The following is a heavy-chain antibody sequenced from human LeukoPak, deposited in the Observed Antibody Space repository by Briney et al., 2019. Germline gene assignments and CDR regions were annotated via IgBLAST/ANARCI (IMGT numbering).Heavy chain of an antibody. CDR1: GGSISSYY. CDR2: IFYSGSS. D-gene: IGHD2/OR15-2a*01. Sequence: SETQSLTCTVSGGSISSYYWSWVRPPPGKGLEWIGYIFYSGSSNYNSTLKSRVTMSVDTSKNQCSLKLTSVTAADTAVYCCVRHSIGRRIIDFWGQGTLVTVSS. CDR3: VRHSIGRRIIDF. J-gene: IGHJ4*02. V-gene: IGHV4-59*01.